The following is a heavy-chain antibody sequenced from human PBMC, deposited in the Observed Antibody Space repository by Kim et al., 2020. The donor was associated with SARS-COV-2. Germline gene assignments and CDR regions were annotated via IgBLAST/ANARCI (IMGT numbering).Heavy chain of an antibody. CDR1: GYTFTSYG. D-gene: IGHD5-12*01. CDR3: ARDGGLGGYDSETLDY. Sequence: ASVKVSCKASGYTFTSYGISWVRQAPGQGLEWMGWISAYNGNTNYAQKLQGRVTMTTDTSTSTAYMELRSLRSDDTAVYYCARDGGLGGYDSETLDYWGQGTLVTVSS. J-gene: IGHJ4*02. V-gene: IGHV1-18*01. CDR2: ISAYNGNT.